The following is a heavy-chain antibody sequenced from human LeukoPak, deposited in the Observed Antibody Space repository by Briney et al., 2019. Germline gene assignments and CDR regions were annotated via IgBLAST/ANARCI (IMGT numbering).Heavy chain of an antibody. Sequence: QPSETLSLTCTVSGGSISSYYWSWIRQSPGKGLEWIGYIYYSGSTNYNPSLKSRVTISVDTSKNQFSLKLSSVTAADTAVYYCARHQSLSGSYSYYYGMDVWGQGTTVTVSS. J-gene: IGHJ6*02. CDR3: ARHQSLSGSYSYYYGMDV. CDR1: GGSISSYY. CDR2: IYYSGST. D-gene: IGHD1-26*01. V-gene: IGHV4-59*08.